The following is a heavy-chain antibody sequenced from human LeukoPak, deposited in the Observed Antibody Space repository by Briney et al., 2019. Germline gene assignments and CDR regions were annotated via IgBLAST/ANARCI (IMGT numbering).Heavy chain of an antibody. V-gene: IGHV3-23*01. Sequence: GGSLRLSCAASGFTVSSSYMSWVRQAPGKGLEWVSGLSGSGGSTHYADSVKGRFTISRDNSKNTLYLQMNSLRAEDTAVYYCAIHVLRFLEWSHWGQGTLVTVSS. D-gene: IGHD3-3*01. CDR2: LSGSGGST. J-gene: IGHJ3*01. CDR3: AIHVLRFLEWSH. CDR1: GFTVSSSY.